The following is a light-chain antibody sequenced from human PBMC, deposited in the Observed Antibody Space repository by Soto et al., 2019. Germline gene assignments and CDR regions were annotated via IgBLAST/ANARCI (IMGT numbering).Light chain of an antibody. V-gene: IGKV3-20*01. J-gene: IGKJ4*01. Sequence: EIVLTQSPGTLSLSPGERATLSCRASQSVSSSFLAWYQQKPGQAPRLLIYGASSRATGIPDRFSGSGSGTDSTITISRLEPEDVAVYYCQQYGSSPLTFGGGTKVEIK. CDR3: QQYGSSPLT. CDR2: GAS. CDR1: QSVSSSF.